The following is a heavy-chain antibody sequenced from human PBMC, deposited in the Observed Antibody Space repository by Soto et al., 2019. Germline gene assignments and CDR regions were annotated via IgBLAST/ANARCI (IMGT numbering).Heavy chain of an antibody. CDR2: IWYDGSNK. V-gene: IGHV3-33*01. CDR3: ARDQVYSSSSHLSPNNYYYGMDV. Sequence: GGSLRLSCAASGFTFSSYGMHWVRQAPGKGLEWVAVIWYDGSNKYYADSVKGRFTISRDNSKNTLYLQMNSLRAEDTAVYYCARDQVYSSSSHLSPNNYYYGMDVWGQGTTVTVSS. CDR1: GFTFSSYG. J-gene: IGHJ6*02. D-gene: IGHD6-6*01.